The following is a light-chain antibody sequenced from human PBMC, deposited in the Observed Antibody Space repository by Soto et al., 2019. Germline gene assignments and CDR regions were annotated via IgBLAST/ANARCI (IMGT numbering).Light chain of an antibody. CDR3: SSYAGSYTSYV. CDR2: DVN. V-gene: IGLV2-11*01. CDR1: SSDVGGQYY. Sequence: QSVLTQPRSVSGSPGQSVTISCTGTSSDVGGQYYVPWYQHHPGKGPKLIIYDVNKRPSGVPDRFSGSKSGNTATLTISGLQAEDESDYYCSSYAGSYTSYVFGTGTRSPS. J-gene: IGLJ1*01.